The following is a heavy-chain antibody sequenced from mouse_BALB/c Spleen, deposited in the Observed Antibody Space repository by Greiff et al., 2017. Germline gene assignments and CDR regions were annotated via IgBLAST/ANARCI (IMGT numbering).Heavy chain of an antibody. D-gene: IGHD4-1*01. CDR3: ASRTGTRGAYAMDD. Sequence: QVQLQQSGPGLVQPSQSLSITCTVSGFSLTSYGVHWVRQSPGKGLEWLGVIWSGGSTDYNAAFISRLSISKDNSKSQVFFKMNSLQANDTAIYYCASRTGTRGAYAMDDWGQGTSVTVSS. V-gene: IGHV2-2*02. CDR2: IWSGGST. CDR1: GFSLTSYG. J-gene: IGHJ4*01.